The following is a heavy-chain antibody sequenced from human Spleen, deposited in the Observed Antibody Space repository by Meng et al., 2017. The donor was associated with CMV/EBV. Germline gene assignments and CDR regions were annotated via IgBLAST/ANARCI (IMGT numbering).Heavy chain of an antibody. CDR1: GFTVSGNY. Sequence: GESLKISCAASGFTVSGNYMSWVRQAPGKGLEWVSVIYSGGTTYYADSVKGRFTISRDNSKNTLYLQMNSLRAEDTAVYYCARDHWRDFDYWGQGALVTVSS. CDR3: ARDHWRDFDY. V-gene: IGHV3-66*02. J-gene: IGHJ4*02. CDR2: IYSGGTT. D-gene: IGHD1-1*01.